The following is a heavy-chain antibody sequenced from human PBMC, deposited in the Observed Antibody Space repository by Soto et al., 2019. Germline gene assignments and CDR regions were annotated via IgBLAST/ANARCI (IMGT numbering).Heavy chain of an antibody. CDR3: AKDSQRWLQDFDY. J-gene: IGHJ4*02. CDR1: GFTFSSYA. D-gene: IGHD5-12*01. CDR2: ISGSGGST. V-gene: IGHV3-23*01. Sequence: EVQLLESGGGLVQPGGSLRLSCAASGFTFSSYAMSWVRQAPGKGLEWVSAISGSGGSTFYADSVKGRFTISRDNSKNTLELQMNSLRAEDTAVYYCAKDSQRWLQDFDYWGQGTLVTVSS.